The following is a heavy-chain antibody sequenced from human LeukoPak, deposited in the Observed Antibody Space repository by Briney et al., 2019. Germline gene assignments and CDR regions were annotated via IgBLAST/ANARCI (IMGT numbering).Heavy chain of an antibody. D-gene: IGHD3-3*01. Sequence: PGGSLRLSCAASGFTFSSYWMSWVRQAPGKGLEWVANIKQDGSEKYYVDSVKGRFTISRDNAKNSLYLQMNSLRAEDTAVYYCAREISTLGDFWSEDYWGQGTLVTVSS. CDR1: GFTFSSYW. V-gene: IGHV3-7*01. CDR3: AREISTLGDFWSEDY. J-gene: IGHJ4*02. CDR2: IKQDGSEK.